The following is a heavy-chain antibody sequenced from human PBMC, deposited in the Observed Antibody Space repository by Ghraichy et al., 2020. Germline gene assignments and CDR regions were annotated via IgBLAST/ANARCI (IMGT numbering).Heavy chain of an antibody. Sequence: GESLNISCAASGFTFTIHWMAWVRQAPGKGLEWVANIKEDGNEKNYVDSVKGRFTISRDNAKNSVFLQMNSLRVEDTAVYYCARPVDSSFDPWGQGTLVTVSS. V-gene: IGHV3-7*01. J-gene: IGHJ5*02. D-gene: IGHD6-13*01. CDR1: GFTFTIHW. CDR3: ARPVDSSFDP. CDR2: IKEDGNEK.